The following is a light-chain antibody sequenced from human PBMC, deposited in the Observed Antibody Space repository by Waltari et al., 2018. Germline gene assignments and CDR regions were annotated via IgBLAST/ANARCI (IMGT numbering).Light chain of an antibody. J-gene: IGLJ2*01. V-gene: IGLV2-14*03. Sequence: SALTQPDSVSGSPAQSITISCSGVSSDSGAYNYVSWYRRHPGDAPKVIIYDVSNRPSGVSNRFSGSKSGSTASLTISGLQPEDEAVYYCSSFTSSTTGIFGGGTKLTVL. CDR3: SSFTSSTTGI. CDR1: SSDSGAYNY. CDR2: DVS.